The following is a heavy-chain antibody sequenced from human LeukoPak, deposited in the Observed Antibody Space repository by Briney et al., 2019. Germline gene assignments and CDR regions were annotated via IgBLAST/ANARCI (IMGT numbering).Heavy chain of an antibody. CDR3: ARGLRGNCGGDCYPVDY. CDR1: GDSVSSSSAA. Sequence: SQTLSLTCAISGDSVSSSSAAWNWIRQSPSRGLEWLGRTYYRSKWYNDYAVSVKSRITINPDTSKNQFSLQLNSVTPEDTAVYCCARGLRGNCGGDCYPVDYWGQGTLVTVSS. CDR2: TYYRSKWYN. V-gene: IGHV6-1*01. J-gene: IGHJ4*02. D-gene: IGHD2-21*02.